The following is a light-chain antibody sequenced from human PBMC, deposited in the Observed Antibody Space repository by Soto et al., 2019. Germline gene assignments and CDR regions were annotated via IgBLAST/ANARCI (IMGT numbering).Light chain of an antibody. V-gene: IGLV2-8*01. CDR1: SSDVGGYNY. Sequence: QSALTQPPSASGSPGQSVTISCTGTSSDVGGYNYVSWYQQHPGQAPKLVIFEVTKRPSGVPDRFSASKSGNTASLTVSGLQAEDEADYYCSSYAGGSNVLFGGGTKVTVL. CDR3: SSYAGGSNVL. J-gene: IGLJ2*01. CDR2: EVT.